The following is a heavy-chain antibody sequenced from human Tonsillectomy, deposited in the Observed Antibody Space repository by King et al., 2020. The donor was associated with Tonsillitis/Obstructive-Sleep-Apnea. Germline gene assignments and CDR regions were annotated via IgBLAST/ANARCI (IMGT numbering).Heavy chain of an antibody. Sequence: VQLQESGPGLVKPSETLSLTCTVSGGSVSSGSYYWSWIRQPPGKGLECIGYIYYSWSTNYNPSPKSRVTISVDTAKNQFSLTLSSVTAADTSVYYCARVGGYGDYGSDAFDIWGQGTMVTVSS. V-gene: IGHV4-61*01. CDR2: IYYSWST. CDR1: GGSVSSGSYY. CDR3: ARVGGYGDYGSDAFDI. J-gene: IGHJ3*02. D-gene: IGHD4-17*01.